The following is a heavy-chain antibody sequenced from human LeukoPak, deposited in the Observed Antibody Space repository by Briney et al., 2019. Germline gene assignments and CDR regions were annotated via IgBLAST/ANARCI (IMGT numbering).Heavy chain of an antibody. D-gene: IGHD3-10*01. CDR1: GGSISTYH. Sequence: SETLSLTCTVSGGSISTYHWSRIRQPPGKGLEWIGNIYYSGSTNYNPSLKSRVTISVDTSKNQFSLKLSSVTAADTAVYYCARVPRGFGELLYAFDIWGQGTMVTVSS. V-gene: IGHV4-59*01. CDR3: ARVPRGFGELLYAFDI. J-gene: IGHJ3*02. CDR2: IYYSGST.